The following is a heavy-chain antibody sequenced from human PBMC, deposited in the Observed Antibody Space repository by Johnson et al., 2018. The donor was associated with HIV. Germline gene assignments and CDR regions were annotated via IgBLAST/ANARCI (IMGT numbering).Heavy chain of an antibody. D-gene: IGHD2-15*01. J-gene: IGHJ3*02. V-gene: IGHV3-64*01. CDR2: ISFKGDTA. CDR3: ARGYCSGGICYPNDAFDI. CDR1: GFIFNTAA. Sequence: EVQLVESGGGLVQPGGSLRLSCAASGFIFNTAAMHWVRQAPGKGLEYVASISFKGDTAYYARSVQDRFTISRDNSKNTVYLQMDSLRAEDMAIYYCARGYCSGGICYPNDAFDIWGQGTMVTVSS.